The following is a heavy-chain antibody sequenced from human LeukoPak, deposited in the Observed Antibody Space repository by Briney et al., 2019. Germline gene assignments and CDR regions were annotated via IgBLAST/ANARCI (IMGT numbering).Heavy chain of an antibody. CDR2: FDPEDGET. CDR1: GFTFSDSG. CDR3: ATPSGSYSLDAFDI. V-gene: IGHV1-24*01. Sequence: PGGSLRLSCAASGFTFSDSGMHWVRQAPGKGLEWMGGFDPEDGETIYAQKFQGRVTMTEDTSTDTAYMELSSLRSEDTAVYYCATPSGSYSLDAFDIWGQGTMVTVSS. J-gene: IGHJ3*02. D-gene: IGHD1-26*01.